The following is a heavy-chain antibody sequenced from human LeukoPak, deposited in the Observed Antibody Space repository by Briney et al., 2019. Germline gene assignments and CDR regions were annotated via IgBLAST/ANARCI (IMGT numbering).Heavy chain of an antibody. D-gene: IGHD6-13*01. V-gene: IGHV5-51*01. CDR1: GYSFTSYW. CDR2: IYPGDSDT. J-gene: IGHJ4*02. Sequence: GESPKISRMGSGYSFTSYWIGWVRQMPGKGLEWVGIIYPGDSDTRSSPSFQGQVTISADKSISTAYLQWSSLKASDIAMYYCARLDGYSSRWSFDYWGQGTLVTVSS. CDR3: ARLDGYSSRWSFDY.